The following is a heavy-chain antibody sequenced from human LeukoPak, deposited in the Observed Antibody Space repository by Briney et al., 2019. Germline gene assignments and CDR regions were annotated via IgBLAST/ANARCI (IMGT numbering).Heavy chain of an antibody. Sequence: GASVKVSCKASGYTFSSYDINWVRQAAGQGLEWMGWMNPDSGNTGYAPKFQGRVTMTRNTSISTAYMELSSLRSEDTAVYYCARGAWPAVIPTRWFDPWGQGTLVTVSS. CDR3: ARGAWPAVIPTRWFDP. D-gene: IGHD2-2*01. CDR2: MNPDSGNT. V-gene: IGHV1-8*02. J-gene: IGHJ5*02. CDR1: GYTFSSYD.